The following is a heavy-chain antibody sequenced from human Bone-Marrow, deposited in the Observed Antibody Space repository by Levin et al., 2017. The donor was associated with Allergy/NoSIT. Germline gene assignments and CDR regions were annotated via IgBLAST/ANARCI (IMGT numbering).Heavy chain of an antibody. CDR3: TRGVGGSGHYYYGMDV. CDR2: IRPTLNTYAT. D-gene: IGHD4-23*01. CDR1: GFTFSGSA. V-gene: IGHV3-73*01. J-gene: IGHJ6*02. Sequence: ETLSLTCETSGFTFSGSAIHWVRQSSGKGLEWVGRIRPTLNTYATTFAASVKGRFTISRDDSTNTIYLQMNSLKTEDTAVYYCTRGVGGSGHYYYGMDVWGPGTAVTVS.